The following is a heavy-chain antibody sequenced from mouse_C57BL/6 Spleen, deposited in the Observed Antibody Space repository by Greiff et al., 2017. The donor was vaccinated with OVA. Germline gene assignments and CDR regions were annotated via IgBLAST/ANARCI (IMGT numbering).Heavy chain of an antibody. D-gene: IGHD1-1*01. CDR1: GYTFTDYE. J-gene: IGHJ1*03. CDR2: IDPETGGT. V-gene: IGHV1-15*01. CDR3: SNYYGSSHWYFDV. Sequence: QVQLQQSGAELVRPGASVTLSCKASGYTFTDYEMHWVKQTPVHGLEWIGAIDPETGGTDYNQKFKGKAILTADKSSSTAYMELRSLTSEDSAVYYCSNYYGSSHWYFDVWGTGTTVTVSS.